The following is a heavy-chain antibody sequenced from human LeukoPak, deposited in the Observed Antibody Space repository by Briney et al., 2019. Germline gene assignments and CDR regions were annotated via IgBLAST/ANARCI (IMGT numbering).Heavy chain of an antibody. J-gene: IGHJ3*02. D-gene: IGHD3-10*01. CDR3: ARAGKIMISMVRGALASRDGFDI. Sequence: ASVKVSCKASGYTFTGYYMHWVRQAPGQGLEWMGWINPNSGGTKYAQKFQGRVTMTRDTSISTAYMELSRLRSDDTAVYYCARAGKIMISMVRGALASRDGFDIWGQRTMVTVSS. CDR2: INPNSGGT. CDR1: GYTFTGYY. V-gene: IGHV1-2*02.